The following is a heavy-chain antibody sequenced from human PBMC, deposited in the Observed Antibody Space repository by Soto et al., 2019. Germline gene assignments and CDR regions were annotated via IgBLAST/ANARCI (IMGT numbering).Heavy chain of an antibody. CDR1: GGSISSGDYY. Sequence: PSETLSLTCTVSGGSISSGDYYWSWIRQPPGKGLEWIGYIYYSGSTYYNPSLKSRVTISVDTSKNQFSLKLSSVTAADTAVYYCARDNRDYYDSSGYYYEWFDPWGQGTLVTVSS. V-gene: IGHV4-30-4*01. CDR3: ARDNRDYYDSSGYYYEWFDP. D-gene: IGHD3-22*01. J-gene: IGHJ5*02. CDR2: IYYSGST.